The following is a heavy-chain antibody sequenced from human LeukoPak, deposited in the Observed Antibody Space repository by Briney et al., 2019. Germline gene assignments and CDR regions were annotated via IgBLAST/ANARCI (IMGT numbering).Heavy chain of an antibody. CDR3: ARVVRKVGAPTEN. CDR2: INPSGGST. V-gene: IGHV1-46*01. Sequence: GASVNVSCKASVYTFTSYYMHWVRQAPGQGREGMGIINPSGGSTSYAQKFQGRVTMTRDTSTSTVYMELSSLRSEDTAVYYCARVVRKVGAPTENWGQGTLVTVSS. CDR1: VYTFTSYY. D-gene: IGHD1-26*01. J-gene: IGHJ4*02.